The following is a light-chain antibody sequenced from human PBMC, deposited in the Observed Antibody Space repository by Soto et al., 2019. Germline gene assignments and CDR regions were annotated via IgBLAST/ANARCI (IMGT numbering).Light chain of an antibody. Sequence: QSALTQPASVSGSPGQSITISCTGTSSDVGAYNYVSWDQHHPGKAPKLMIYDVSNRPSGVSNRFSGSKSGNTASLTISGLQAEDEADYYCNSYTRSSTRVFGGGTKLTVL. CDR1: SSDVGAYNY. CDR3: NSYTRSSTRV. V-gene: IGLV2-14*03. J-gene: IGLJ2*01. CDR2: DVS.